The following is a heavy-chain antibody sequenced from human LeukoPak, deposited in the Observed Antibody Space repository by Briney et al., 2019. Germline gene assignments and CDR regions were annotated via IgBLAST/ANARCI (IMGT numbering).Heavy chain of an antibody. V-gene: IGHV5-10-1*01. CDR2: IDPGDSFT. Sequence: TGESLKISCKGSGYSFSSYWISWVRQMPGKGLEWMGRIDPGDSFTKYRPSLEGRVTISADKSLSTVYLQWSSLKASDTAIYYCARDGGGVSSWVSHWGQGTLVTVSS. J-gene: IGHJ4*02. CDR1: GYSFSSYW. CDR3: ARDGGGVSSWVSH. D-gene: IGHD2-8*02.